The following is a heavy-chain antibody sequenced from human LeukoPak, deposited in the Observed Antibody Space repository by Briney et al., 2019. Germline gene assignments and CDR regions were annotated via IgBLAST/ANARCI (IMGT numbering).Heavy chain of an antibody. CDR1: GFTFSSYA. D-gene: IGHD3-10*01. Sequence: GGSLRLSCAASGFTFSSYAMHWVRQAPGKGLEWVAVISYDGSNKYYADSVKGRFTISRDNAKNSLYLQMNSLRDEDTAVYYCARTYYFGSGSHYFDYWGQGTLVTVSS. V-gene: IGHV3-30-3*01. CDR2: ISYDGSNK. J-gene: IGHJ4*02. CDR3: ARTYYFGSGSHYFDY.